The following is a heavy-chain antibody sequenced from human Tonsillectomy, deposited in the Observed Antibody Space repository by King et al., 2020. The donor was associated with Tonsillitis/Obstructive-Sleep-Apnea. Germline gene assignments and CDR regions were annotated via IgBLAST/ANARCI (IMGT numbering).Heavy chain of an antibody. CDR3: ARVEFCXXTSCYAGGIDY. CDR1: GGTFSSYA. J-gene: IGHJ4*02. CDR2: IIPIFGTA. V-gene: IGHV1-69*12. D-gene: IGHD2-2*01. Sequence: QLVQSGAEVKKPGSSVKVSCKASGGTFSSYAISWVRQAPGQGLEWMGGIIPIFGTANYAQKFQGRVTITADESTSTAYMELSSLRSEDTAVYYCARVEFCXXTSCYAGGIDYXXQGTLVTVSS.